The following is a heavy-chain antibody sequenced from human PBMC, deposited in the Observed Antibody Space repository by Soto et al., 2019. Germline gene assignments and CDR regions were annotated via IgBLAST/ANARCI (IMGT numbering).Heavy chain of an antibody. CDR3: ARQGARGYYKDYYYGMDV. CDR1: GGSISSSSYY. D-gene: IGHD3-3*01. Sequence: SETLSLTCTVSGGSISSSSYYWGWIRQPPGKGLEWIGSIYYSGSTYYNPSLKSRVTISVDTSKSQFSLKLSSVTAADTAVYYCARQGARGYYKDYYYGMDVWGQGTTVTVS. J-gene: IGHJ6*02. CDR2: IYYSGST. V-gene: IGHV4-39*01.